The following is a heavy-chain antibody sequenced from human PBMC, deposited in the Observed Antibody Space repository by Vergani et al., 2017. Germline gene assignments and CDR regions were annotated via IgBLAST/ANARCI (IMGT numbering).Heavy chain of an antibody. V-gene: IGHV3-30*18. J-gene: IGHJ6*03. CDR1: GFTFSSYG. CDR3: AKDYSSGWYNYYYYGYYMDV. Sequence: QVQLVESGGGVVQPGRSLRLSCAASGFTFSSYGMHWVRQAPGKGLEWVAVISYDGSNKYYADSVKGRFTISRDNSKNTLYLQMNSLRAEDTAVYYCAKDYSSGWYNYYYYGYYMDVWGKGTTVTVSS. CDR2: ISYDGSNK. D-gene: IGHD6-19*01.